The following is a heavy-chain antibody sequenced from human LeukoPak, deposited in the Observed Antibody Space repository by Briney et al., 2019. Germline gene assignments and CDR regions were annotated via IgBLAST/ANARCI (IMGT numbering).Heavy chain of an antibody. CDR1: GFTFSSYA. V-gene: IGHV3-23*01. Sequence: GGSLRLSCAASGFTFSSYAMSWVRQAPGKGLEWVSAISGYGGSTYYADSVKGRFTISRDNSKITLYLQMNSLRAEDTAVYYCASRSEYYYDSSGYSVDYYYGMDVWGQGTTVTVSS. CDR3: ASRSEYYYDSSGYSVDYYYGMDV. D-gene: IGHD3-22*01. CDR2: ISGYGGST. J-gene: IGHJ6*02.